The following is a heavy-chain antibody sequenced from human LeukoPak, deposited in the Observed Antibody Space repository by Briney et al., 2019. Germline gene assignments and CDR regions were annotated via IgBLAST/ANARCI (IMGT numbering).Heavy chain of an antibody. D-gene: IGHD1-1*01. J-gene: IGHJ3*02. V-gene: IGHV1-18*01. Sequence: KFQGRVTMTTDTSTSTAYMELRSLRSDDTAVYYCARPVRPNSNCDAFNIWGQGTMVTVSS. CDR3: ARPVRPNSNCDAFNI.